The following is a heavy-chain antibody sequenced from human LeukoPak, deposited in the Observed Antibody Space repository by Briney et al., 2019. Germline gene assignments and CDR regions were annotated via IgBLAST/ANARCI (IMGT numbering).Heavy chain of an antibody. CDR2: LYSGGNT. V-gene: IGHV3-53*01. CDR1: GFTFSSYA. Sequence: GGSLRLSCAASGFTFSSYAMSGAPRAPGRGREGVSVLYSGGNTYYADSVKGRFTISRDNSKNTLYLQMNSLRAEDTAVYYCARDSGDGDYTPDMDVWGKGTTVTVSS. J-gene: IGHJ6*03. D-gene: IGHD2-21*02. CDR3: ARDSGDGDYTPDMDV.